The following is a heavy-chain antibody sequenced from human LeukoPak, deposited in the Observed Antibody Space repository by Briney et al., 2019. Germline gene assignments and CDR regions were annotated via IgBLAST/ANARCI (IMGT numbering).Heavy chain of an antibody. D-gene: IGHD3-3*01. V-gene: IGHV1-46*01. CDR3: ARGKRLRFLEWLLFFDY. CDR1: GYTFTSYY. CDR2: INPSGGST. Sequence: ASVKVSCKASGYTFTSYYMHWVRQAPGQGLEWMGIINPSGGSTSYAQKFQGRVTVTRDMCTSTVYMELSSLRSEDTAVYYCARGKRLRFLEWLLFFDYWGQGTLVTVSS. J-gene: IGHJ4*02.